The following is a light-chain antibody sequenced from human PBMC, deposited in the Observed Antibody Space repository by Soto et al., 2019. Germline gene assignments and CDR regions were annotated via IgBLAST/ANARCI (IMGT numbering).Light chain of an antibody. J-gene: IGLJ1*01. CDR1: SSNIGAGYD. Sequence: QSVLSQPPSVSGAPGQRVTISCTGSSSNIGAGYDVHWYQQLPGTAPKLLIFGNNNRPSGVPDRFSGSKSGTSASLAITGLLAEDEADYYCQSYDSSLSGFVFGPGTKVIVL. CDR3: QSYDSSLSGFV. V-gene: IGLV1-40*01. CDR2: GNN.